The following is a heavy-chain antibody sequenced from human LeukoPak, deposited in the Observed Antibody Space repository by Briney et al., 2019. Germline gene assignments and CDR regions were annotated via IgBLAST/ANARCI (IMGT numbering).Heavy chain of an antibody. CDR1: GDSVRGYY. CDR2: FYTSGST. D-gene: IGHD6-6*01. CDR3: ARGFSSSDFDD. V-gene: IGHV4-4*07. Sequence: SETLSLTCIVSGDSVRGYYWSWIRQPAGKGLEWIGRFYTSGSTNYNPSLKSRVTMSLDTSKNQFSLKLRSVTAADTAVYYCARGFSSSDFDDWGQGTLVTVSS. J-gene: IGHJ4*02.